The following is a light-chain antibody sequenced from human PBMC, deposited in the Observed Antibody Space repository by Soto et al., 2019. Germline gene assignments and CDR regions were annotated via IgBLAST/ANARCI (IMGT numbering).Light chain of an antibody. CDR2: DAS. CDR3: QQRTNWLYT. CDR1: QFFGSY. V-gene: IGKV3-11*01. J-gene: IGKJ2*01. Sequence: EIVLTQSPATLSLSPGETATLSCRASQFFGSYLPWYQQRPGQAPRLLIYDASNRATNIPARFSGSGSGTDFTLAISSLEPEDFGVFYCQQRTNWLYTFGQGTKVEIK.